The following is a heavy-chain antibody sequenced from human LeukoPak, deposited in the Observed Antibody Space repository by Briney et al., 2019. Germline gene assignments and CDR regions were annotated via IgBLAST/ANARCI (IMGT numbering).Heavy chain of an antibody. D-gene: IGHD3-22*01. CDR1: GFTFSSYA. CDR2: ISYDGSNK. V-gene: IGHV3-30*04. Sequence: GGSLRLSCAASGFTFSSYAMHWVRQAPGKGLEWVAVISYDGSNKYYADSVKGRFTISRDNSKNTLYLQMNSLRAEDTAVYYCASTYYYDSSGYSPLYYYYYMDVWGKGTTVTVSS. J-gene: IGHJ6*03. CDR3: ASTYYYDSSGYSPLYYYYYMDV.